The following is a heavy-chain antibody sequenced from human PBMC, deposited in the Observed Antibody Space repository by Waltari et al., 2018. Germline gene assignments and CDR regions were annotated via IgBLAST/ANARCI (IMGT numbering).Heavy chain of an antibody. CDR2: MNPNNNIT. V-gene: IGHV1-8*01. Sequence: QVLLVQSGAEVKKPGASVKVSCKASGYTFTSYDINWVRQASGQGFEWLGWMNPNNNITGYAQKFQGRVSITSDSSKSTAYMELSSLESEDTAVYYCARMGGWNSDFWGQGTPVIVSS. CDR1: GYTFTSYD. D-gene: IGHD2-15*01. CDR3: ARMGGWNSDF. J-gene: IGHJ4*02.